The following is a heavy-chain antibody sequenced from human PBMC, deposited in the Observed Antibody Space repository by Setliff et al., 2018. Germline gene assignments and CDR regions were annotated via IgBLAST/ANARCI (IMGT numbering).Heavy chain of an antibody. D-gene: IGHD3-3*01. CDR1: GGTFSSYA. CDR3: AREDGTYYNFWSGYSTTPYYGMDV. CDR2: IIPIFGTA. J-gene: IGHJ6*02. Sequence: SVKVSCKASGGTFSSYAISWVRQAPGQGLEWMGGIIPIFGTANYAQKFQGRVTITADESTSTAYMELSSLRSEDTAVYYCAREDGTYYNFWSGYSTTPYYGMDVWAKGPRSPSP. V-gene: IGHV1-69*13.